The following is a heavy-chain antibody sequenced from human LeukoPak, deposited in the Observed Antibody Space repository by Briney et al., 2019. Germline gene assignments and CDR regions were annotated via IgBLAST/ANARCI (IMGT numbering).Heavy chain of an antibody. J-gene: IGHJ4*02. CDR3: ARQEVEPAAMKAFDY. CDR1: GASIRGYY. CDR2: IYYSGST. V-gene: IGHV4-59*05. Sequence: SETLSLTCTVSGASIRGYYWSWIRQPPGKGLEWIGSIYYSGSTYYNPSLKSRVTISVDTSKNQFSLKLSSVTAADTAVYYCARQEVEPAAMKAFDYWGQGTLVTVSS. D-gene: IGHD2-2*01.